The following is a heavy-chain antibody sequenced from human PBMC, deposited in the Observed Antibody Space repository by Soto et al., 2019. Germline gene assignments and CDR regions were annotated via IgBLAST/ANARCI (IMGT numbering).Heavy chain of an antibody. Sequence: SETLSLTCPVSGGSVSSATYFWSWVRQPPGGGLEWIAYILYSGSTKYNPSLKSRVTISLSTSKTQFSLRLTSVTAADTAVYYCPRGLYNSGWNLDLWGQGSVVTVSS. CDR1: GGSVSSATYF. J-gene: IGHJ5*02. CDR3: PRGLYNSGWNLDL. CDR2: ILYSGST. V-gene: IGHV4-61*01. D-gene: IGHD6-19*01.